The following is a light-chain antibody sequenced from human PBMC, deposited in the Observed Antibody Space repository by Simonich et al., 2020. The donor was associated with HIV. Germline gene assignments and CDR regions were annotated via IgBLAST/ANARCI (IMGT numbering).Light chain of an antibody. J-gene: IGKJ2*02. Sequence: EIVITQSPATLSLSPGKKATPSCRASQSVSNNLAWYQQKPGTAPRLLIYDASNRATGIPARFSGSGSGTDFTLTISSLEPEDFSVYYCQQYGSSLRTFGQGTKLEIK. CDR1: QSVSNN. CDR2: DAS. V-gene: IGKV3-11*01. CDR3: QQYGSSLRT.